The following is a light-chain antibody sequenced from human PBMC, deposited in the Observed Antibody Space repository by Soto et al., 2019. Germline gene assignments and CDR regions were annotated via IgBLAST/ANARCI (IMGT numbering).Light chain of an antibody. V-gene: IGKV3-20*01. CDR1: QSVSSIY. CDR3: QQYGSSFT. Sequence: EIVLTQSPGTLSLSPGERATLSCRASQSVSSIYLAWYQQKPGQAPRLLIYGASSRATGIPGRFSGSGSGTDFTLTISRLEPEDCAAYYCQQYGSSFTFGPGTKVDIK. CDR2: GAS. J-gene: IGKJ3*01.